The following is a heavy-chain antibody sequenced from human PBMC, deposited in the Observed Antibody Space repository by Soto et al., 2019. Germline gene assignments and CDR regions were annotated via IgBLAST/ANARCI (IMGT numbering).Heavy chain of an antibody. Sequence: ASVKVSCKASGGTFSSYAISWVRQAPGQGLEWMGGIIPIFGTANYAQKFQGRVTITADESTSTAYMELSSLRSEDTAVYYCSIYDSSGYYGPDAFDIWGQGTMVTVSS. CDR2: IIPIFGTA. CDR3: SIYDSSGYYGPDAFDI. J-gene: IGHJ3*02. D-gene: IGHD3-22*01. CDR1: GGTFSSYA. V-gene: IGHV1-69*13.